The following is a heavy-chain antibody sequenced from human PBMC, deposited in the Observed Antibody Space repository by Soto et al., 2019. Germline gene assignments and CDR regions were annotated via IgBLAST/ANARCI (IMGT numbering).Heavy chain of an antibody. V-gene: IGHV3-23*01. Sequence: GGSLRFSCAASGFTFSSYAMSWVRQAPGKGLEWVSAISGSGGSTYYADSVKGRFTISRDNSKNTLYLQMNSLRAEDTAVYYCARAGIAAAGHNWEFDYWGQGTLVTVSS. J-gene: IGHJ4*02. CDR1: GFTFSSYA. CDR3: ARAGIAAAGHNWEFDY. D-gene: IGHD6-13*01. CDR2: ISGSGGST.